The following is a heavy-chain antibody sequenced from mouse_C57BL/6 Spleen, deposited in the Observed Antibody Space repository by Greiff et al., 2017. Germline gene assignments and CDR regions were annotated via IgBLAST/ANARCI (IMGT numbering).Heavy chain of an antibody. V-gene: IGHV10-1*01. CDR2: IRSKSNNYAT. CDR3: VRHGDDYDAWFAY. Sequence: EVQLVESGGGLVQPKGSLKLSCAASGFSFNTYAMNWVRQAPGKGLEWVARIRSKSNNYATYYADSVKDRFTISRDDSESMLYLQMNNLKTEDTAMYYCVRHGDDYDAWFAYWGQGTLVTVSA. CDR1: GFSFNTYA. D-gene: IGHD2-4*01. J-gene: IGHJ3*01.